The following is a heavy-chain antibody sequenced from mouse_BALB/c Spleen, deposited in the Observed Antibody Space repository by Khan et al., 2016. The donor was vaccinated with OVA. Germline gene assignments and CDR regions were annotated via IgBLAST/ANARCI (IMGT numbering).Heavy chain of an antibody. D-gene: IGHD1-2*01. CDR1: GYSITSGYG. J-gene: IGHJ2*01. CDR3: ARTARIMKY. V-gene: IGHV3-2*02. CDR2: ISYSGST. Sequence: EVQLVESGPGLVKPSQSLSLTCTVTGYSITSGYGWNWIRQFPGNKLEWMGYISYSGSTNYNPSLKSRTSITRDTSKNQFFLQLNSVTTEDTAACYCARTARIMKYWGQGTTLTVSS.